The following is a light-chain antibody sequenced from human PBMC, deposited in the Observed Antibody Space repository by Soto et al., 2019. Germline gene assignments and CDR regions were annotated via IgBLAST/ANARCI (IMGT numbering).Light chain of an antibody. CDR1: QSVLYSSNSKNF. CDR3: QQYYSTPQT. Sequence: DIVMTQAPDSLAVSLGERATINCTSSQSVLYSSNSKNFLAWYQQKAGQPPKLLINWASTRESGVPDRFSGSGSGTDFTLTISSLQAEDVTVYYCQQYYSTPQTFGQGNKVEIK. J-gene: IGKJ1*01. CDR2: WAS. V-gene: IGKV4-1*01.